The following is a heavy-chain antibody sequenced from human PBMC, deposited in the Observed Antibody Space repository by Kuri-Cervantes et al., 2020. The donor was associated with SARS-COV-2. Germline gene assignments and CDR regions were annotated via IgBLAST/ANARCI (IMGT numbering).Heavy chain of an antibody. V-gene: IGHV3-23*01. CDR2: ISGSGGST. CDR3: ARARIGYSSSWYYFDY. CDR1: GFTFSSYA. D-gene: IGHD6-13*01. Sequence: GESLKISCAASGFTFSSYAMSWVRQAPGKGLEWVSAISGSGGSTYYADSVKGRFTISRDNSKNTLYLQMNSLRAEDTAVYYCARARIGYSSSWYYFDYWGQGTLVTVSS. J-gene: IGHJ4*02.